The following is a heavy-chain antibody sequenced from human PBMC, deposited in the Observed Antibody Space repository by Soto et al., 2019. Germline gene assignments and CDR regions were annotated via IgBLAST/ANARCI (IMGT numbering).Heavy chain of an antibody. Sequence: RGSLRLSCAASGFAFISYSMNVFRHSPCKGLEWVSSISGSGSYIYYADSVKGRFTISRDNDKNSLYLQMNTLRAEDTAVYYCARDRGDYYDSSESWGQGTLVTVSS. J-gene: IGHJ5*02. CDR3: ARDRGDYYDSSES. V-gene: IGHV3-21*01. D-gene: IGHD3-22*01. CDR1: GFAFISYS. CDR2: ISGSGSYI.